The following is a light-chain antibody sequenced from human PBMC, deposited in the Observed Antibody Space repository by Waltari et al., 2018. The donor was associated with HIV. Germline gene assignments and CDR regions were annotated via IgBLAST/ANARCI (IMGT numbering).Light chain of an antibody. J-gene: IGKJ1*01. CDR2: KAS. CDR3: QQYNPYPWT. Sequence: EIQMTQYPATLSACVGDRVTITCRASQSIKTWLAWYQQKPGKAPKLLIYKASTLESGVPSRFSGSGSGTEFTLTISSLQPDDFASYYCQQYNPYPWTFGQGTKVEIK. CDR1: QSIKTW. V-gene: IGKV1-5*03.